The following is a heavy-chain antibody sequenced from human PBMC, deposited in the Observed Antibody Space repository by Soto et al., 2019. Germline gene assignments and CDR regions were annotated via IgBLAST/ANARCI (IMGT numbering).Heavy chain of an antibody. Sequence: EEQLVASGGGLVQPGRSLRLSCVASGFTFDDYAMHWVRQAPGKGLEWVSGISWNGGGIGYADSVKGRFTISRDNAKNCLYLEMNSLRAEDTALHYCAKGRYYTAAYDYWGEGTLVTASS. CDR2: ISWNGGGI. CDR3: AKGRYYTAAYDY. J-gene: IGHJ4*02. CDR1: GFTFDDYA. V-gene: IGHV3-9*01. D-gene: IGHD3-10*01.